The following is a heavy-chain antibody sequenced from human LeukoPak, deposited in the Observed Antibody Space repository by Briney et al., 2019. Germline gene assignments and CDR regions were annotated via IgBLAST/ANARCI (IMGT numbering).Heavy chain of an antibody. J-gene: IGHJ4*02. CDR1: GFTVSRNY. Sequence: GGSLRLSCAASGFTVSRNYMSWVRQAPGKALEYISVIYTSGVTYYTDSVKGRFTISRDSSKNTVYLQMNSLKTEDTAVYYCTTGYCSSTSCYTESEDIDYWGQGTLVTVSS. CDR2: IYTSGVT. CDR3: TTGYCSSTSCYTESEDIDY. D-gene: IGHD2-2*02. V-gene: IGHV3-53*01.